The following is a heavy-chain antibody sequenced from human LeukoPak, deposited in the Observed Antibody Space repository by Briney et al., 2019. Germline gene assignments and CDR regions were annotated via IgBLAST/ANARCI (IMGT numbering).Heavy chain of an antibody. D-gene: IGHD1-1*01. V-gene: IGHV1-2*02. Sequence: ASVKVACKTFGYTFTGNNMHWVRQAPGQGLEWMGWINPNTGDTNYAPKFQGRVTMTGDSSISTAYMELSRLRSDDTAVYYCARDRRESNWNFFDYWGQGTLVTVSS. J-gene: IGHJ4*02. CDR1: GYTFTGNN. CDR2: INPNTGDT. CDR3: ARDRRESNWNFFDY.